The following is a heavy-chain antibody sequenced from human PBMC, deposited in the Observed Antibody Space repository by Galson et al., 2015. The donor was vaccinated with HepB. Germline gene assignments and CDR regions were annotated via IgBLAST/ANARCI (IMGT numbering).Heavy chain of an antibody. Sequence: SVKVSCKAYGYNFTDHGISWVRQAPGQGLEWMGWITAHNVNTKYAQKFQGRVIMTTDTSTSTAYMEVRSLRSDDTAVYYCARDFRGVVGSPDKGFDYWGQGTLVTVSS. CDR2: ITAHNVNT. CDR1: GYNFTDHG. CDR3: ARDFRGVVGSPDKGFDY. V-gene: IGHV1-18*01. J-gene: IGHJ4*02. D-gene: IGHD3-10*01.